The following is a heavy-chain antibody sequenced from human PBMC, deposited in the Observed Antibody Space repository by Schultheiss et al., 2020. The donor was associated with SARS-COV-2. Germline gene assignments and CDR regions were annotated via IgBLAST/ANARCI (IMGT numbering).Heavy chain of an antibody. CDR3: ARRDELRYFDWSPFDY. J-gene: IGHJ4*02. Sequence: SETLSLTCTVSGGSISSGGYYWSWIRQPPGKGLEWIGSIYYSGSTYYNPSLKSRVTISVDTSKNQFSLKLSSVTAADTAVYYCARRDELRYFDWSPFDYWGQGTLVTVSS. V-gene: IGHV4-39*01. D-gene: IGHD3-9*01. CDR1: GGSISSGGYY. CDR2: IYYSGST.